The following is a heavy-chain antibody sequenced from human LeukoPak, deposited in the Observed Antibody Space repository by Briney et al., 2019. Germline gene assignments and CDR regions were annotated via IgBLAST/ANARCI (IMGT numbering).Heavy chain of an antibody. Sequence: SETLSLTCTVSGGSISSYYWSWIRQPPGKGLEWIGYIYYSGSTNYNPSLKSRVTISVDTSKNQFSLKLSSVTVADTAVYYCALYSNYYYGMDVWGQGTTVTVSS. CDR2: IYYSGST. D-gene: IGHD2-21*01. J-gene: IGHJ6*02. CDR3: ALYSNYYYGMDV. V-gene: IGHV4-59*01. CDR1: GGSISSYY.